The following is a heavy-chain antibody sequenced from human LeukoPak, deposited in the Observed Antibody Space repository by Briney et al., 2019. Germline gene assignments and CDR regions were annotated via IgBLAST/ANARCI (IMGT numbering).Heavy chain of an antibody. CDR1: GYTFTGYY. CDR3: AADAITPDAFDI. CDR2: IVVGSGNT. J-gene: IGHJ3*02. Sequence: ASVKVSCKASGYTFTGYYMHWVRQAPGQGLEWIGWIVVGSGNTNYAQKFQERVTITRDMSTSTAYMELSSLRSEDTAVYYCAADAITPDAFDIWGQGTMVTVSS. V-gene: IGHV1-58*02. D-gene: IGHD1-14*01.